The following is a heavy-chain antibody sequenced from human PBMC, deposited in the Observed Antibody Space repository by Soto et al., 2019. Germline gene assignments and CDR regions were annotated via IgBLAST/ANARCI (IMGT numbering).Heavy chain of an antibody. Sequence: GSLRLSCAASGFTFDDYTMHWVRQAPGKGLEWVSLISWDGGSTYYADSVKGRFTISRDNSKNSLYLQMNSLRTEDTALYYCAKDHMTYSSSWYYFDYWGQGTLVTVSS. J-gene: IGHJ4*02. CDR2: ISWDGGST. CDR3: AKDHMTYSSSWYYFDY. D-gene: IGHD6-13*01. CDR1: GFTFDDYT. V-gene: IGHV3-43*01.